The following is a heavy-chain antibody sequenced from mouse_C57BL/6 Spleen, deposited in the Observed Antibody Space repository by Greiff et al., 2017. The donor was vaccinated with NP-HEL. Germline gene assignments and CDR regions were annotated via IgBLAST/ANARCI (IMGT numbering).Heavy chain of an antibody. J-gene: IGHJ2*01. D-gene: IGHD2-1*01. CDR2: ISSGGSYT. Sequence: EVKLVESGGDLVKPGGSLKLSCAASGFTFSSYGMSWVRQTPDKRLEWVATISSGGSYTYYPDSVKGRFTISRDNAKNTLYLQMSSLKSEDTAMYYCARLPMVTTHFDYWGQGTTLTVSS. CDR1: GFTFSSYG. CDR3: ARLPMVTTHFDY. V-gene: IGHV5-6*02.